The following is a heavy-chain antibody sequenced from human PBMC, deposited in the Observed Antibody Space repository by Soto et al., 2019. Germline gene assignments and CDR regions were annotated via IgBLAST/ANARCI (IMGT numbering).Heavy chain of an antibody. D-gene: IGHD2-2*01. Sequence: GGSLRLSCAASGFTFSSYRLNCVRQAPGKGLDWVCSSSSSSIYIYYADSVKGRFTISRDNAKNSLYLQMNSLRAQDTAVYYCARDGAKLLYNWFDPWGQGTLVTVSS. CDR1: GFTFSSYR. J-gene: IGHJ5*02. CDR3: ARDGAKLLYNWFDP. CDR2: SSSSSIYI. V-gene: IGHV3-21*01.